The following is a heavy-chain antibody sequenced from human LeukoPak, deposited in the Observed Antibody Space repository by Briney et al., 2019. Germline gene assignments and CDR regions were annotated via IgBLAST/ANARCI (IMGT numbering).Heavy chain of an antibody. Sequence: PGRSLRLSCAASGFTFSSYGMHWVRQAPGKGLEWVAVIRYDGSNKYYADSVKGRFTISRDNSKSTLYLQMNSLRAEDTAVYYCAKWHGSWFDPWGQGTLVTVSS. CDR1: GFTFSSYG. J-gene: IGHJ5*02. D-gene: IGHD1-14*01. CDR2: IRYDGSNK. CDR3: AKWHGSWFDP. V-gene: IGHV3-33*06.